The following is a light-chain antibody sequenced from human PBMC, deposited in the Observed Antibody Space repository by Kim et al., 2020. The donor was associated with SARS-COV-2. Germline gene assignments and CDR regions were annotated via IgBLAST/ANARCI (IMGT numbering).Light chain of an antibody. CDR1: SLRSYY. Sequence: ALGQTVRITWQGDSLRSYYASWYQQKPGQAPVLVIYGKNNRPSGIPERFSGSSSGNTASLTITGAQAEDEADYYCNSRDSSGNHVVFGGGTQLTVL. V-gene: IGLV3-19*01. CDR3: NSRDSSGNHVV. J-gene: IGLJ2*01. CDR2: GKN.